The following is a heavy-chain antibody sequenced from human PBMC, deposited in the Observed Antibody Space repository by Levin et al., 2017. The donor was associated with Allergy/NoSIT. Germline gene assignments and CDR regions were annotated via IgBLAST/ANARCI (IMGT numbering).Heavy chain of an antibody. J-gene: IGHJ4*02. V-gene: IGHV4-34*01. CDR1: GGSFSGYY. CDR3: ARSQQGPPARFSPRGVAATRFFDY. Sequence: SETLSLTCAVYGGSFSGYYWSWIRQPPGKGLEWIGEINHSGSTNYNPSLKSRVTISVDTSKNQFSLKLSSVTAADTAVYYCARSQQGPPARFSPRGVAATRFFDYWGQGTLVTVSS. CDR2: INHSGST. D-gene: IGHD2-15*01.